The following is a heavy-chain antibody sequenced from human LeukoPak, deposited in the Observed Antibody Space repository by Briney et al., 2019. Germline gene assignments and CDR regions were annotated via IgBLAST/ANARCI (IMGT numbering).Heavy chain of an antibody. CDR2: IWYDGSNK. CDR1: GFTFSSYG. CDR3: ARGFSDPFLIDYGMDV. J-gene: IGHJ6*02. D-gene: IGHD3-3*01. V-gene: IGHV3-33*01. Sequence: GGSLRLSCAASGFTFSSYGMHWVRQAPGKGLEWVAVIWYDGSNKYYADSVKGRFTISRDNSKNTLYLQMNSLRAEDTAVYYCARGFSDPFLIDYGMDVWGQGTTVTVSS.